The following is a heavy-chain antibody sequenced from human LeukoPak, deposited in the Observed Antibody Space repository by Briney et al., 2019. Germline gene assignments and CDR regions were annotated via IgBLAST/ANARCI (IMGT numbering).Heavy chain of an antibody. CDR1: GGTFSSYA. V-gene: IGHV1-69*04. CDR2: IIPILGIA. Sequence: SVKVSCKASGGTFSSYAISWVRQAPGQGLEWMGRIIPILGIANYAQKFQGRVTITADKSTSTAYMELSSLRSEDTAVYYCARGTTSRALDVSDIWGQGTMVTVSS. CDR3: ARGTTSRALDVSDI. J-gene: IGHJ3*02. D-gene: IGHD1-7*01.